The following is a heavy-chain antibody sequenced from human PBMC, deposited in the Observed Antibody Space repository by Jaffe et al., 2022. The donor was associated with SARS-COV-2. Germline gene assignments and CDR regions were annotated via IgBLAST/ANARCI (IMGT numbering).Heavy chain of an antibody. V-gene: IGHV4-61*02. J-gene: IGHJ4*02. CDR3: ATERRGYYDSSGPKGGYYFDY. D-gene: IGHD3-22*01. Sequence: QVQLQESGPGLVKPSQTLSLTCTVSGGSISSGSYYWSWIRQPAGKGLEWIGRIYTSGSTNYNPSLKSRVTISVDTSKNQFSLKLSSVTAADTAVYYCATERRGYYDSSGPKGGYYFDYWGQGTLVTVSS. CDR2: IYTSGST. CDR1: GGSISSGSYY.